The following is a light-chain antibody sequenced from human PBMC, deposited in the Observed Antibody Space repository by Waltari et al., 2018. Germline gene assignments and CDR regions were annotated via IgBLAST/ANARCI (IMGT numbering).Light chain of an antibody. CDR1: NNDIGRYNL. CDR2: EVN. J-gene: IGLJ2*01. CDR3: CSYAGTPRVV. Sequence: QSALPQPASVSGAPGQSITISCTGTNNDIGRYNLVPWYQHHPGKAPKVIIFEVNKRPSGVSNRFSGSKSGNTASLTVSGLHPEDEADYYCCSYAGTPRVVFGGGTKLTVL. V-gene: IGLV2-23*02.